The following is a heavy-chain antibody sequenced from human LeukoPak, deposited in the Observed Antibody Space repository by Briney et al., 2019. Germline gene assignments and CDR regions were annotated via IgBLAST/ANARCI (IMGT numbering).Heavy chain of an antibody. CDR3: ANLHYGSGSVSDF. J-gene: IGHJ4*02. Sequence: GESLKISCKGSGYNFISWVRQMPGKGLEWMGRINPSDSYATYNPSFQGHVTISGDKSINTAYLQWSSLEASDTAMYYCANLHYGSGSVSDFWGQGTLVTVSS. CDR2: INPSDSYA. CDR1: GYNF. V-gene: IGHV5-10-1*01. D-gene: IGHD3-10*01.